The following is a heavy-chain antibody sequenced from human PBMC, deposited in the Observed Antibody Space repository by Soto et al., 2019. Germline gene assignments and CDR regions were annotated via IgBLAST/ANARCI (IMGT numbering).Heavy chain of an antibody. Sequence: QLQLQESGPGLVKPSETLSLTCTVSGGSISSSSYYWGWIRQPPGKGLEWIGSIYYSGSTYYNPSLKSRVTISVDTSKNQFSLKLSSVTAADTAVYYCARHVLAVAGGGYYFDYWGQGTLVTVSS. CDR3: ARHVLAVAGGGYYFDY. D-gene: IGHD6-19*01. CDR2: IYYSGST. CDR1: GGSISSSSYY. V-gene: IGHV4-39*01. J-gene: IGHJ4*02.